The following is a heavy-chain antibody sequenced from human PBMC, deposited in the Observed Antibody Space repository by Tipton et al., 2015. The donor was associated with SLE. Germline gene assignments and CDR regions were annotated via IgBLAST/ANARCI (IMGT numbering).Heavy chain of an antibody. Sequence: TLSLTCAVYGGSISSRNWWSWIRQPPGKGLEWIGEIDHSGSTNYNPSLKSRVTISVDTSKNQFSLKLSSVTAADTAVYYCARAYYYTSGGFSNPWFNWFDPWGQGTLVTVSS. CDR1: GGSISSRNW. V-gene: IGHV4-4*02. J-gene: IGHJ5*02. D-gene: IGHD3-22*01. CDR3: ARAYYYTSGGFSNPWFNWFDP. CDR2: IDHSGST.